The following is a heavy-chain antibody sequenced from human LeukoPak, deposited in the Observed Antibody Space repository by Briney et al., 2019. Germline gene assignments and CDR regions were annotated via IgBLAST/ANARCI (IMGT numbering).Heavy chain of an antibody. CDR2: IYSDGAT. Sequence: GGSLRLSCAASGIIISNQYLSWVRQAPGKGLEWVSIIYSDGATYSADSMKGRFTLFRDSSKNTLYLQMNNLRAEDTAVYYCARSNYGGLDYWGQGTLVTVSS. D-gene: IGHD4-23*01. CDR1: GIIISNQY. CDR3: ARSNYGGLDY. V-gene: IGHV3-53*01. J-gene: IGHJ4*02.